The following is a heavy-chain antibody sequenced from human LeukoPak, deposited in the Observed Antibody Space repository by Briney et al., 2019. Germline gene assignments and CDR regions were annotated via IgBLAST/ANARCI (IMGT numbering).Heavy chain of an antibody. V-gene: IGHV3-9*01. CDR1: GFTFDDYA. Sequence: PGGSLRLSCAASGFTFDDYAMHWVRQAPGKGLEWVSGISWNSGSIGYADSVKGRFTISRDNAKNSLYLQMNSLRAEDTALYYCAKVTMVRGVIDDADFDYWSQGTLVTVSS. D-gene: IGHD3-10*01. CDR2: ISWNSGSI. J-gene: IGHJ4*02. CDR3: AKVTMVRGVIDDADFDY.